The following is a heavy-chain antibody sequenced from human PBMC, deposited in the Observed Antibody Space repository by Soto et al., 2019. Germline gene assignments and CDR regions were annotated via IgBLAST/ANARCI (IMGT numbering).Heavy chain of an antibody. CDR1: GYTFTCYY. CDR3: ARDSTYGSGSYYYYYGMDV. CDR2: INPNSGGT. V-gene: IGHV1-2*02. D-gene: IGHD3-10*01. J-gene: IGHJ6*02. Sequence: XSVKVSCKASGYTFTCYYMHWVRQAPGQGLEWMGWINPNSGGTNYAQEFQGRVTMTRDTSISTAYMELSRLRSDDTAVYYCARDSTYGSGSYYYYYGMDVWGQGTTVTVSS.